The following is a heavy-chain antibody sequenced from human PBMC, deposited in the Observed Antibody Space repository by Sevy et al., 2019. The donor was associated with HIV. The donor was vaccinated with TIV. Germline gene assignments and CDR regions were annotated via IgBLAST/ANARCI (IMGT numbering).Heavy chain of an antibody. CDR2: ISYDGSNK. D-gene: IGHD3-22*01. J-gene: IGHJ4*02. V-gene: IGHV3-30*04. Sequence: GGSLRLSCAASGFTFSSYPMHWVRQAPGKGLEWVAVISYDGSNKYYADSVKGRFTISRDNSKNTLYVQMNSLRAEDRAVFDGGRDREMGKDYGSRGSIDYWGQGTLVTVSS. CDR3: GRDREMGKDYGSRGSIDY. CDR1: GFTFSSYP.